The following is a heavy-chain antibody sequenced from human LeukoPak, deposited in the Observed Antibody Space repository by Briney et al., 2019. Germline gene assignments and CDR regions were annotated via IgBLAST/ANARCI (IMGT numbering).Heavy chain of an antibody. CDR3: ASGLWFDY. CDR2: INHSGST. J-gene: IGHJ5*01. V-gene: IGHV4-34*01. Sequence: SETLSLTCAVYGGSFSGYYWSWIRQPPGKGLEWIGEINHSGSTNYNPSLKSRVTISVGTSKNQFSLKLSSVTATDTAVYYCASGLWFDYWGQGTLVTVSS. CDR1: GGSFSGYY.